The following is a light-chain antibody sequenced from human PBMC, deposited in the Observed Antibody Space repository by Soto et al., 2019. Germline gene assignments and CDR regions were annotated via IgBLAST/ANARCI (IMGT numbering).Light chain of an antibody. Sequence: QSVLTQPASVSGSPGQSITISCSGTSSDIGAYDHVAWYQQFTGKSPKLMIYSVSNRPSGVSYRFSGSKSGNTASLTISGLQTEDEAYYSCTSYTVSRFYVFGSGTKVTVL. J-gene: IGLJ1*01. CDR1: SSDIGAYDH. CDR2: SVS. CDR3: TSYTVSRFYV. V-gene: IGLV2-14*01.